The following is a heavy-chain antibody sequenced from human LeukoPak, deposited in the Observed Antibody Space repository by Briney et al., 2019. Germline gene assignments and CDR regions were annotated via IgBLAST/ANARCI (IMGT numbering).Heavy chain of an antibody. V-gene: IGHV3-30*03. J-gene: IGHJ3*02. CDR2: ISYDGSNK. Sequence: GGSLRLSCAASGFTFSSYGMHWVRQAPGKGLEWVAVISYDGSNKYYADSVKGRFTISRDNSKNTLYLQMNSLRAEDTAVYYCARDCGGDLGSAFDIWGQGTMVTVSS. CDR1: GFTFSSYG. CDR3: ARDCGGDLGSAFDI. D-gene: IGHD2-21*01.